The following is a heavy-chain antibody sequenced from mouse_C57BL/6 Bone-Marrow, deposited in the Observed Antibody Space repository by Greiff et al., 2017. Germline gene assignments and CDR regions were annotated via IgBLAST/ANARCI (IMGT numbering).Heavy chain of an antibody. CDR2: IYPGSGST. CDR1: GYTFTSYW. J-gene: IGHJ2*01. V-gene: IGHV1-55*01. Sequence: VQLQQPGAELVKPGASVKMSCKASGYTFTSYWITWVKQRPGQGLEWIGDIYPGSGSTNYNEKFKSKATLTVDTSSSTAYMQLSSLTSEDSAVYYCARGSTAVVATDYWGQGTTLTVSS. D-gene: IGHD1-1*01. CDR3: ARGSTAVVATDY.